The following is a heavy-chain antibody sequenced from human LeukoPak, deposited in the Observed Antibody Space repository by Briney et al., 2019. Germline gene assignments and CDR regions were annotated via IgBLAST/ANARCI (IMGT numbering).Heavy chain of an antibody. CDR1: GGTFSSYA. V-gene: IGHV1-69*13. CDR3: ARGGMGYCSSTSCYHDAFDI. CDR2: IIPIFGTA. J-gene: IGHJ3*02. D-gene: IGHD2-2*01. Sequence: ASVKVSCKASGGTFSSYAISWVRQAPGQGLEWMGGIIPIFGTANYAQKFQGRVTITADESTSTAYMELSSLRSEDTAVYYCARGGMGYCSSTSCYHDAFDIWGQGTMVTVSS.